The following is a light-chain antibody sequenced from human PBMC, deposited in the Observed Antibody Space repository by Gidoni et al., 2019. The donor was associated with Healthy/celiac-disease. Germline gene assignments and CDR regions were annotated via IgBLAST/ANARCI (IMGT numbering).Light chain of an antibody. V-gene: IGKV3-11*01. CDR1: QCVSSY. J-gene: IGKJ4*01. CDR2: DAS. Sequence: ELVLTQSPATLSLSPGERATLSCRASQCVSSYLAWYQQKPGQAPRLLIYDASNRATGIPARFSGSGSGTDFTLTISSLEPEDFAVYYCQQRSNWPRLTFGGGTKVEIK. CDR3: QQRSNWPRLT.